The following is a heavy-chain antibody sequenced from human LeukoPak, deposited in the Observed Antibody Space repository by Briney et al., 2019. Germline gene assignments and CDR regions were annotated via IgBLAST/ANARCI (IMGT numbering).Heavy chain of an antibody. CDR3: AVNGDSLQFDY. Sequence: PGGSLRLSCAASGFTFSNYAMRWVRQAPGKGLEWVSGISGSGDSTYYADSVKGRFTISRDNSKNTLYLQMNSLRAEDTAVYYCAVNGDSLQFDYWGQGTLVTVSS. CDR1: GFTFSNYA. J-gene: IGHJ4*02. D-gene: IGHD4-17*01. CDR2: ISGSGDST. V-gene: IGHV3-23*01.